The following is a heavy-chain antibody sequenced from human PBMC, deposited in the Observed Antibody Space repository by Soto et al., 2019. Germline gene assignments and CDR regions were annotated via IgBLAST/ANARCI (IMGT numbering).Heavy chain of an antibody. CDR2: SVTTLGIA. V-gene: IGHV1-69*02. Sequence: QVHLVQSGAEVKKPGSSVKVSCKASGDTFTDHTVTCVRQAPGQGLEWMGRSVTTLGIANYAQTFQGRVTITAATYMSSAYLELTGLTSADSAVYCCAIGDCSGGRCSSAFDFWGQGTLVTVSS. CDR3: AIGDCSGGRCSSAFDF. J-gene: IGHJ4*02. CDR1: GDTFTDHT. D-gene: IGHD2-15*01.